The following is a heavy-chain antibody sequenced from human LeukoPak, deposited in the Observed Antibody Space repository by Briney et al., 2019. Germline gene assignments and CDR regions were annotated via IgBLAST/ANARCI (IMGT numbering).Heavy chain of an antibody. CDR3: ARDNPLHSLSGGIGIDY. CDR1: GGSFSGYY. V-gene: IGHV4-34*01. Sequence: PSETLSLTCAVYGGSFSGYYWSWIRQPPGKGLEWIGEINHSGSTNYNPSLKSRVTISVDTSKNQFSLKLSSVTAADTAVYYCARDNPLHSLSGGIGIDYWGQGTLVTVSS. CDR2: INHSGST. D-gene: IGHD3-10*01. J-gene: IGHJ4*02.